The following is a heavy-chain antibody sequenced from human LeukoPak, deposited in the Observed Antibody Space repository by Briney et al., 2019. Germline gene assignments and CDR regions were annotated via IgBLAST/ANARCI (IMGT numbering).Heavy chain of an antibody. V-gene: IGHV3-33*01. J-gene: IGHJ4*02. D-gene: IGHD3-22*01. CDR3: ARELSPVVKYYFDD. CDR1: GFIFSSYG. Sequence: GGSLRLSCEASGFIFSSYGMHWVRQAPGKGLEWVAVTWYDGSNKYYGDSVKGRFTISRDNSKNTLYLQMNSLRAEDTAVYYCARELSPVVKYYFDDWGQGTLVTVSS. CDR2: TWYDGSNK.